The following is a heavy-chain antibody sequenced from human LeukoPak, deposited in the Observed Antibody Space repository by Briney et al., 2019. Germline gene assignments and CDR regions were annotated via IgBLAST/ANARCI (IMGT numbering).Heavy chain of an antibody. V-gene: IGHV1-69*05. D-gene: IGHD6-13*01. Sequence: ASVKVSRKASGGTFSSYAISWVRQAPGQGLEWMGGIIPIFGTANYAQKFQGRVTITTDESTSTAYMELSSLRSEDTAVYYCAREDLGKAAMALYSSSWYWFDPWGQGTLVTVSS. CDR2: IIPIFGTA. J-gene: IGHJ5*02. CDR1: GGTFSSYA. CDR3: AREDLGKAAMALYSSSWYWFDP.